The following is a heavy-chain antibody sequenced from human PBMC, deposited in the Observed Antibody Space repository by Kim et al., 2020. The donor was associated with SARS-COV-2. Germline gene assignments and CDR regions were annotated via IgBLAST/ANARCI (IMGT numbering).Heavy chain of an antibody. V-gene: IGHV4-39*01. CDR3: ATYYYGSGSYYYFDY. CDR1: GGSISSSSYY. J-gene: IGHJ4*02. D-gene: IGHD3-10*01. CDR2: IYYSGST. Sequence: SETLSLTCTVSGGSISSSSYYWGWIRQPPGKGLEWIGSIYYSGSTYYNPSLKSRVTISVDTSKNQFSLKLSSVTAADTAVYYCATYYYGSGSYYYFDYWGQGTLVTVSS.